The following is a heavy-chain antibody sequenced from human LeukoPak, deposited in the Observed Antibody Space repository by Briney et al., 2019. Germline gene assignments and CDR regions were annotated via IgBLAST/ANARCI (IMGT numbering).Heavy chain of an antibody. D-gene: IGHD2-2*01. Sequence: GGSLRLSCAASGFTFSSYSMNWVRQAPGKGLEWVSSISSSSSYIYYADSVKGRFTISRDNAKNSLYLQMNSLRAEDTAVYYCAREVGYCSSTSCRETYYYYMDVWGKGTTVTVSS. CDR1: GFTFSSYS. J-gene: IGHJ6*03. CDR2: ISSSSSYI. CDR3: AREVGYCSSTSCRETYYYYMDV. V-gene: IGHV3-21*01.